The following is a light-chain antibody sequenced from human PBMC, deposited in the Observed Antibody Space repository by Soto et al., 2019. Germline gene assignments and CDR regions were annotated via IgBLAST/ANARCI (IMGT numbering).Light chain of an antibody. CDR2: DVS. V-gene: IGLV2-14*01. Sequence: QSVLTQPASVSGSPGQSITISCTGTSSDVGGYNYDSWYQQHPGKAPKLMIYDVSSRPSGVSNRFSGSKSGNTASLTISGLQAEDEADYYCSSYTSSTTEVFGTGTKVTVL. J-gene: IGLJ1*01. CDR1: SSDVGGYNY. CDR3: SSYTSSTTEV.